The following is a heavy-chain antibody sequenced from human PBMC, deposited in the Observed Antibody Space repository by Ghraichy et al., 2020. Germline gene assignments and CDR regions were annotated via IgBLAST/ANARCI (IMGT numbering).Heavy chain of an antibody. CDR2: INPNSGGT. D-gene: IGHD3-10*01. V-gene: IGHV1-2*06. Sequence: ASVKVSCKASGYTFTGYYMHWVRQAPGQGLEWMGRINPNSGGTNYAQKFQGRVTMTRDTSISTAYMELSRLRSDDTAVYYCARDHDYYYGSGQEAFDIWGQGTMVTVSS. CDR1: GYTFTGYY. CDR3: ARDHDYYYGSGQEAFDI. J-gene: IGHJ3*02.